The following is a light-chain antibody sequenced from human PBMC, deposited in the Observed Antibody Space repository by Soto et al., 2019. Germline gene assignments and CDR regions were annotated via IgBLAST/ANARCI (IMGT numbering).Light chain of an antibody. J-gene: IGKJ1*01. CDR3: LQNNSYPT. CDR1: QSVSSSY. Sequence: EIVFTQSSGTLSFSPVERATLSCRASQSVSSSYLAWYQQKPGQAPRLLIYGASSRATGIPDRFSGSGSGTEFTLPISSLQTEDFATYYCLQNNSYPTFGQGTKVDIK. V-gene: IGKV3-20*01. CDR2: GAS.